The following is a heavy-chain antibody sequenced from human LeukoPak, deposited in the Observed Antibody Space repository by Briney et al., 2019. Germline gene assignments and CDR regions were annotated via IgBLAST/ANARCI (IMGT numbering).Heavy chain of an antibody. V-gene: IGHV3-23*01. Sequence: GGSLRLSCAASGFTFSSYSMNWVRQAPGKGLEWVSAISGSGGSTYYADSVKGRFTISRDNSKNTLYPQMNSLRAEDTAVYYFAKGSGAARPRTPFDYWGQGTLVTVSS. CDR2: ISGSGGST. D-gene: IGHD6-6*01. CDR3: AKGSGAARPRTPFDY. J-gene: IGHJ4*02. CDR1: GFTFSSYS.